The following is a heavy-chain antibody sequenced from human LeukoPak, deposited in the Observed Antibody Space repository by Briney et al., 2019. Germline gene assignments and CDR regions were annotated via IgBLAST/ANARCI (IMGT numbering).Heavy chain of an antibody. CDR2: MTPNSRNT. V-gene: IGHV1-8*02. D-gene: IGHD6-13*01. CDR1: GYTFTSYD. CDR3: VRGSSSWNF. Sequence: ASVKLSCKASGYTFTSYDITRVRQATGPGLELMGWMTPNSRNTSYDHKFQGRVTMTSDTSISTAYMELSSLRSEDTAVYYCVRGSSSWNFWGQGTLVTVSS. J-gene: IGHJ4*02.